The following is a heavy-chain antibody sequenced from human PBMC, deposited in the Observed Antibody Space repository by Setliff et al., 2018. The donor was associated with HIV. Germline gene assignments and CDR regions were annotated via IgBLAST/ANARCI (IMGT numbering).Heavy chain of an antibody. J-gene: IGHJ3*02. D-gene: IGHD6-13*01. CDR2: ISNDGITT. Sequence: PGGSLRLSCAASGFTFSSSWMHWVRQAPGKGLVWVSRISNDGITTNYADSVKGRFTISRDNAKNTLYLQMNSLKAEDTAVYYCAVSFSTGSWPLDTLDIWGQGTMVTVSS. CDR1: GFTFSSSW. V-gene: IGHV3-74*01. CDR3: AVSFSTGSWPLDTLDI.